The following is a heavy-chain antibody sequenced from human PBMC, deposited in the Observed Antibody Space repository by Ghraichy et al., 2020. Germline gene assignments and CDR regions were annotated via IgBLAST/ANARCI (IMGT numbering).Heavy chain of an antibody. V-gene: IGHV3-30*03. D-gene: IGHD1-26*01. CDR3: AGELTRYYGMDV. J-gene: IGHJ6*02. CDR2: ISYDGSNK. CDR1: GFTFSSYG. Sequence: GSLNISCAASGFTFSSYGMHWVRQAPGKGLEWVAVISYDGSNKYYADSVKGRFTISRDNSKNTLYLQMNSLRAEDTAVYYCAGELTRYYGMDVWGQGTTVTVSS.